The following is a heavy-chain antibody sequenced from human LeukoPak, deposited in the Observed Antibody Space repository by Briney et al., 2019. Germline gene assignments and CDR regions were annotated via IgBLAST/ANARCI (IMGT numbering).Heavy chain of an antibody. CDR3: ATSLDTALEHYFDS. D-gene: IGHD5-18*01. V-gene: IGHV3-21*01. Sequence: PGGSLRLSCAASGFTFSSYAMSWVRQAPGKGLEWVSSISSGSNYIYYADSLKGRFTISRDNAKNSLYLQMNSLRAEDTAVYYCATSLDTALEHYFDSWGQGTLVTVSS. J-gene: IGHJ4*02. CDR1: GFTFSSYA. CDR2: ISSGSNYI.